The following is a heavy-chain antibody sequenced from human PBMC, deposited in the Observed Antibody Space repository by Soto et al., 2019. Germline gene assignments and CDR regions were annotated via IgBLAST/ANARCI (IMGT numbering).Heavy chain of an antibody. V-gene: IGHV6-1*01. CDR2: TYYRSQWYS. Sequence: PSQTLSLTCAISWYSFSITTTALNLIRHSPSRGLEWLWRTYYRSQWYSEYALSLKSLIAINADTSKNQFSLHLASVSPEYTSVYYCERGGVSDFQGLDHWGQGTMVTVSS. J-gene: IGHJ4*02. CDR3: ERGGVSDFQGLDH. CDR1: WYSFSITTTA. D-gene: IGHD6-25*01.